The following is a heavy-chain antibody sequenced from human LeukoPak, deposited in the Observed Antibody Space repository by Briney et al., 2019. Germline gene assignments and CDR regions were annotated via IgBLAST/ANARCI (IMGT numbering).Heavy chain of an antibody. Sequence: SETLSLTCSVSGGSISPYYWSWIRQPPGKGLEWIGYIFCSGVTTYNPSLKSRVSISLDSPKNQFFLRLTSVTAADTAMYYCARAETLAAIYFAFWPQGRLVTVSS. J-gene: IGHJ4*02. CDR3: ARAETLAAIYFAF. V-gene: IGHV4-59*01. CDR1: GGSISPYY. CDR2: IFCSGVT. D-gene: IGHD6-25*01.